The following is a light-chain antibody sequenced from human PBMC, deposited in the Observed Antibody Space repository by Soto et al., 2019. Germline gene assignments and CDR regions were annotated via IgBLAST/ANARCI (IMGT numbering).Light chain of an antibody. CDR1: QSVSNNY. Sequence: EVVLTQSPGTLSLSPGERATLSCRASQSVSNNYLAWYQQKPGQSPKLVIFGSTGRATGIPDRFSGSGSGTDFALTISRLEPEDFAVYYCQQYGSSPPYTFGQGTKLEIK. CDR3: QQYGSSPPYT. V-gene: IGKV3-20*01. CDR2: GST. J-gene: IGKJ2*01.